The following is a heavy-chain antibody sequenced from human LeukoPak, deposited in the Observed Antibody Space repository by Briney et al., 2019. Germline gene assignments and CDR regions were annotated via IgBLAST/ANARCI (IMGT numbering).Heavy chain of an antibody. Sequence: GGFLRLSCAASGFTFSSYSMNWVRQAPGKGLEWVSYISSSSSTIYYADSVKGRFTISRDNAKNSLYLQMNSLRAEDTAVYYCAKEGLGELLYYYFDYWGQGTLVTVSS. CDR3: AKEGLGELLYYYFDY. J-gene: IGHJ4*02. D-gene: IGHD3-10*01. V-gene: IGHV3-48*04. CDR1: GFTFSSYS. CDR2: ISSSSSTI.